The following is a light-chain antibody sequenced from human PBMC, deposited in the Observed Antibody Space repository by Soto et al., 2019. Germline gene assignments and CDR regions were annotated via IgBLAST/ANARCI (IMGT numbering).Light chain of an antibody. CDR3: HQYDASPIT. J-gene: IGKJ5*01. CDR2: GAS. CDR1: QTISSNY. Sequence: ETLLTQSPGTLSLSPMERANLHYRASQTISSNYLAWYQQKPGQAPRLLIYGASRRATGIPDRFSGSGSGTDFTLTIGRLEPEDFAVYYCHQYDASPITFGQGTRLEI. V-gene: IGKV3-20*01.